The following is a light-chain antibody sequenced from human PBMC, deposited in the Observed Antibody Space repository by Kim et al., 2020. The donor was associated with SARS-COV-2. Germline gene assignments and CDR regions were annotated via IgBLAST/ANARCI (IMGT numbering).Light chain of an antibody. CDR1: QSVSNY. J-gene: IGKJ2*03. CDR2: DAS. CDR3: QQRRDWYS. V-gene: IGKV3-11*01. Sequence: EIVLTQSPATLSLSPGERATLSCRASQSVSNYLGWYQQKPGQAPRLLIYDASKRVTGIPARFSGSGSGTDFTLTISSPEPEDFGVYYCQQRRDWYSFGQGTKLEI.